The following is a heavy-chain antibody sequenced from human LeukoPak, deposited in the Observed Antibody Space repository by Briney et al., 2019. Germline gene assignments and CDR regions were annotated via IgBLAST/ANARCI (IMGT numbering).Heavy chain of an antibody. Sequence: GRSLRLSCAASGCTFSSYAMHWVRQAPGKGLEWVAVISYDGSNKYYADSVKGRFTISRDNSKNTLYLQMNSLRAEDTAVYYCAHPHGYSSSWYYFDYWGQGTLVTVSS. J-gene: IGHJ4*02. CDR3: AHPHGYSSSWYYFDY. CDR2: ISYDGSNK. CDR1: GCTFSSYA. V-gene: IGHV3-30-3*01. D-gene: IGHD6-13*01.